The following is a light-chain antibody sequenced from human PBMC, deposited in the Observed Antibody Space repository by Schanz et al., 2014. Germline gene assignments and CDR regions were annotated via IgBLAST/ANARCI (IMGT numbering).Light chain of an antibody. CDR2: EGT. V-gene: IGLV2-23*01. Sequence: QSALTQPASVSGSPGQSITISCTGTSSDVGGYNYVSWYQLHPNKAPKVVIHEGTKRPSGVSNRFSGSKSGNTASLTISGLQTEDEADYFCCSYAGSGTWVFGGGTKLTVL. CDR1: SSDVGGYNY. J-gene: IGLJ3*02. CDR3: CSYAGSGTWV.